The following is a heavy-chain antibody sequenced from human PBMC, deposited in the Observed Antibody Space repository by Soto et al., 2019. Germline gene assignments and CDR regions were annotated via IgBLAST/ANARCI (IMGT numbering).Heavy chain of an antibody. CDR3: ARVRSGGYYYYGMDV. J-gene: IGHJ6*02. V-gene: IGHV3-74*01. CDR2: INSDGSST. CDR1: GFTFSSYW. D-gene: IGHD3-10*01. Sequence: GESLKISCAASGFTFSSYWMHWVRQAPGKGLVWVSRINSDGSSTSYADSVKGRFTISRDNAKNTLYLQMNSLRAEDTAVYYCARVRSGGYYYYGMDVWGQGTTVTVSS.